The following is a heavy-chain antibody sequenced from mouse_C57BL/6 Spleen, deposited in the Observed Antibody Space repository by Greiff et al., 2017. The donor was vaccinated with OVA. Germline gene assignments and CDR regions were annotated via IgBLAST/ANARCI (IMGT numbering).Heavy chain of an antibody. CDR3: ARGGYYDYDYAMDY. D-gene: IGHD2-4*01. V-gene: IGHV1-69*01. Sequence: VKLQQPGAELVMPGASVKLSCKASGYTFTSYWMHWVKQRPGQGLEWIGEIDPSDSSTNYNQKFKGKSTLTVDKSSSTAYMQLSSLTSEDSAVYYCARGGYYDYDYAMDYWGQGTSVTVSS. CDR2: IDPSDSST. CDR1: GYTFTSYW. J-gene: IGHJ4*01.